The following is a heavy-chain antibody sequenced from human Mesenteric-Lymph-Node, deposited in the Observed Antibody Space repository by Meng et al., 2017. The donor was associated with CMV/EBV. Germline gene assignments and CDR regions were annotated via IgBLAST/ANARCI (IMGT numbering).Heavy chain of an antibody. CDR3: ARVGARYSYGL. CDR1: GFAFSSYS. Sequence: GGPLRLSCAASGFAFSSYSMNWVRQAPGKGLEWASSISSSSSYIYYADSVKGRFTISRDNAKNSLYRQMNSLRADDTPLYYCARVGARYSYGLWGQGTLVTVSS. J-gene: IGHJ4*02. V-gene: IGHV3-21*01. D-gene: IGHD5-18*01. CDR2: ISSSSSYI.